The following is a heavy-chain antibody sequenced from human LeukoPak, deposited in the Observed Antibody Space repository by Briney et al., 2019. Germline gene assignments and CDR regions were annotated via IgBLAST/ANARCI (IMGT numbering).Heavy chain of an antibody. CDR3: ARGAAAATRY. CDR2: IKQDGSEK. CDR1: GSTFSSYW. J-gene: IGHJ4*02. Sequence: GGSLRLSCAASGSTFSSYWMSWVRQAPGKGLEWVANIKQDGSEKYYVDSVKGRFTISRDNAKNSLYLQMNSLRAEDTAVYYCARGAAAATRYWGQGTLVTVSS. D-gene: IGHD6-13*01. V-gene: IGHV3-7*01.